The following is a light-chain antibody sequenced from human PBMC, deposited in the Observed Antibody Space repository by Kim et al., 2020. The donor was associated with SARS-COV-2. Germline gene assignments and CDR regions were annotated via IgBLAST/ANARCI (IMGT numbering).Light chain of an antibody. Sequence: AIQLTQSPSSLSASVGDRVTISCRASQGISNTLAWYQQKPGRAPKLLIYDASNLESGVPSRFSGSASGTDFTLTISSLQPEDFATYYGQQFNSYPLTFGGGTKVDIK. J-gene: IGKJ4*01. CDR1: QGISNT. CDR3: QQFNSYPLT. V-gene: IGKV1-13*02. CDR2: DAS.